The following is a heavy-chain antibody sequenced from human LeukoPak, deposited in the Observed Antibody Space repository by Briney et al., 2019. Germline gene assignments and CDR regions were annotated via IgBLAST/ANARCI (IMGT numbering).Heavy chain of an antibody. Sequence: SETLSLTCTVSGVSISSYDWSWIRQPPGKGLEWIGYIYYSGSTNYNPSLKSRVTISVDTSKNQFSLRLSSVTAADTAVYYCARQRAGPLHYFDYWGQGTLVTVSS. J-gene: IGHJ4*02. CDR3: ARQRAGPLHYFDY. CDR2: IYYSGST. CDR1: GVSISSYD. V-gene: IGHV4-59*08. D-gene: IGHD1-26*01.